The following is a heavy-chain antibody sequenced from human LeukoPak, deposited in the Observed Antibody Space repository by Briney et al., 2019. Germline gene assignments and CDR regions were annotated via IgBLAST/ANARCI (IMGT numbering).Heavy chain of an antibody. J-gene: IGHJ4*02. V-gene: IGHV3-15*01. CDR2: IRSKSEGATT. D-gene: IGHD1-26*01. CDR3: TTDSFVGATFRC. Sequence: GGSLRLSPAAPGVTFSNAWMSWGRPAPRTGLECVGIIRSKSEGATTDYAAPVKGRFTISRDDSKNTLYLQMNRLKTEVTAVYYCTTDSFVGATFRCGGQGTLVTVSS. CDR1: GVTFSNAW.